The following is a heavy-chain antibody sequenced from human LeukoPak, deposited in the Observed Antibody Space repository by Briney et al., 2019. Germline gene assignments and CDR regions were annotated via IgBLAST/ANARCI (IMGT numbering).Heavy chain of an antibody. D-gene: IGHD6-6*01. CDR1: GGSISSSSYY. J-gene: IGHJ6*03. CDR2: IYYSGST. Sequence: SETLSLTCTVSGGSISSSSYYWGWIRQPPGKGLEWIGSIYYSGSTYYNPSLKSRVTISVDTSKSQFPLKLSSVTAADTAVYYCARRSEQLVGEYYYYYYYMDVWGKGTTVTVSS. CDR3: ARRSEQLVGEYYYYYYYMDV. V-gene: IGHV4-39*01.